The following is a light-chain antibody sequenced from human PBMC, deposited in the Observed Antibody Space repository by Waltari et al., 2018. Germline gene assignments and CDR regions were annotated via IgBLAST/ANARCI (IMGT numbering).Light chain of an antibody. CDR1: SSNVGGYTL. V-gene: IGLV2-23*02. Sequence: QSALTQPASVSGSPGQSITISCTGTSSNVGGYTLVSWYHQHPGKAPPLTIYDVNKRPSGISHRFSGSKSGNTASLTISGLQADDESDYYCCSYAGDSTLIFGGGTKLTVL. CDR3: CSYAGDSTLI. J-gene: IGLJ2*01. CDR2: DVN.